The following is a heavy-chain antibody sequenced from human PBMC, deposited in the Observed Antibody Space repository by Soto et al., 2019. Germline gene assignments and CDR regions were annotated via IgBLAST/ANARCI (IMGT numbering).Heavy chain of an antibody. J-gene: IGHJ4*02. CDR3: AREGCSGGSCYPRPFDY. D-gene: IGHD2-15*01. CDR2: ISYDGSNK. CDR1: GFTFSSYA. Sequence: QVQLVESGGGVVQPGRSLRLSCAASGFTFSSYAMHWVRQAPGKGLEWVAVISYDGSNKYYADSVKGRFTISRDNSKNTLYLQMNSLRAEVTAVYYCAREGCSGGSCYPRPFDYWGQGTLVTVSS. V-gene: IGHV3-30-3*01.